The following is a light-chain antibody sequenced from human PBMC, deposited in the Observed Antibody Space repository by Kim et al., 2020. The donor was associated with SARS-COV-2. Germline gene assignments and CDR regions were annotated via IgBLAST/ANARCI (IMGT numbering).Light chain of an antibody. CDR2: RDY. Sequence: SVARGQTASIVRGGNDMGRRIVHWYQQRPGQAPVLVIYRDYNRPSGIPERFSGSNSGNTATLTISRAQDGDEADYYCQVWDSSTWVFGGGTQLTVL. CDR3: QVWDSSTWV. V-gene: IGLV3-9*01. J-gene: IGLJ3*02. CDR1: DMGRRI.